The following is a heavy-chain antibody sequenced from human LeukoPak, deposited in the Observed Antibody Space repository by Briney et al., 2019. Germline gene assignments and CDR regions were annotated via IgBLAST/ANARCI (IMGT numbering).Heavy chain of an antibody. Sequence: GGSMRLSCAASGFTFSSYWMSWVRQAPGKGLEWVAKIKQDGSEKYYVDSVKGRFTISRDNSKNTLYLQMNSLRAEDTAVYYCAMLPEYYFDYWGQGTLVTVSS. V-gene: IGHV3-7*03. CDR2: IKQDGSEK. J-gene: IGHJ4*02. CDR3: AMLPEYYFDY. CDR1: GFTFSSYW.